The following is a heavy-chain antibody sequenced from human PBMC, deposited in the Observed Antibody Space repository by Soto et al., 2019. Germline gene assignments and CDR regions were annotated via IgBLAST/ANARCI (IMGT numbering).Heavy chain of an antibody. V-gene: IGHV3-53*01. CDR1: GFTFSSNY. J-gene: IGHJ4*02. CDR2: IYSGGST. CDR3: ARASRYFDY. Sequence: RXVSLRVSFAASGFTFSSNYMSWVRQAPGKGLEWVSVIYSGGSTYYADSVKGRFTISRDNSKNTLYLQMNSLRAEDTAVYYCARASRYFDYWGQGTLVIVSS.